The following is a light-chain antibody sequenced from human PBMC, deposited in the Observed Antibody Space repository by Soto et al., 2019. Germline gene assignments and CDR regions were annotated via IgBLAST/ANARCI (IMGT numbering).Light chain of an antibody. Sequence: QSALTQDASVSGSPGQSITISCTGTSSDVGGFNYVSWYQQHPGKAPKLMIYDVFTRPSGVSNRFSGSKSGNTASLTISVLQAEDEADYYCTSWTSTSTYVFGSGTKVTVL. CDR3: TSWTSTSTYV. CDR2: DVF. CDR1: SSDVGGFNY. V-gene: IGLV2-14*03. J-gene: IGLJ1*01.